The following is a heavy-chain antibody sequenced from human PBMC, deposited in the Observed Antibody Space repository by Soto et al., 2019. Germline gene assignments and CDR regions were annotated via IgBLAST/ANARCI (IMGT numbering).Heavy chain of an antibody. Sequence: SVKVSCKASGGTFSSYAISWVRQAPGQGLEWMGGIIPIFGTANYAQKFQGRVTITADESTSTAYMELSSLRSEDTAVYYCARESPYSYANYYYYGMDVWGQGTTVTVSS. CDR2: IIPIFGTA. V-gene: IGHV1-69*13. CDR1: GGTFSSYA. CDR3: ARESPYSYANYYYYGMDV. D-gene: IGHD3-16*01. J-gene: IGHJ6*02.